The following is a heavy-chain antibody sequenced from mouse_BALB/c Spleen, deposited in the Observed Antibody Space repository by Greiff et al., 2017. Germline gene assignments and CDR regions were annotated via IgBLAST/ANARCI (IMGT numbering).Heavy chain of an antibody. V-gene: IGHV5-15*02. Sequence: EVKVVESGGGLVKPGGSRKLSCAASGFTFSDYGMAWVRQAPGKGPEWVGFICNLAYSTYYEDTVTGRFTISRENAKNTLYLEMSSLRSEDAAMYYCARTLLQHPMDYWGQGTSVTVSS. D-gene: IGHD1-2*01. CDR3: ARTLLQHPMDY. J-gene: IGHJ4*01. CDR2: ICNLAYST. CDR1: GFTFSDYG.